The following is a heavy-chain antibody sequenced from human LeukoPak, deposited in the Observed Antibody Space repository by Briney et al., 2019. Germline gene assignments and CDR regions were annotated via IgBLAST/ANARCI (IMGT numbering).Heavy chain of an antibody. CDR2: ISYDGSNK. CDR3: ASHYDTGGYHYLDF. V-gene: IGHV3-30-3*01. J-gene: IGHJ4*02. Sequence: PGRSLRLSCAASGFTFSRYAMHWVRQAPGKGLEWVAVISYDGSNKYYADSVKGRFTISRDSSKNTLYLQMNSLRAEDTAVYYCASHYDTGGYHYLDFRGQGTLVTVSS. CDR1: GFTFSRYA. D-gene: IGHD3-22*01.